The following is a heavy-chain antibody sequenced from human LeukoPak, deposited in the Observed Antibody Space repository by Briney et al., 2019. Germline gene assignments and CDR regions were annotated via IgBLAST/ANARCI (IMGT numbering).Heavy chain of an antibody. Sequence: ASVKVSCKVSGYTLTELSMHWVRQAPGKGLEWMGGFDPEDGETIYAQKFQGRVTMTEDTSTDTAYMELSSLRSEDTAVYYCATSITFGGVIVPYYFDYWGQGTLVTVSS. V-gene: IGHV1-24*01. CDR3: ATSITFGGVIVPYYFDY. D-gene: IGHD3-16*02. CDR1: GYTLTELS. CDR2: FDPEDGET. J-gene: IGHJ4*02.